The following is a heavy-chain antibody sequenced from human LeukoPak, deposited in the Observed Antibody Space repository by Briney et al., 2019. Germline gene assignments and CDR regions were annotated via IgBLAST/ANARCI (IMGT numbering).Heavy chain of an antibody. CDR3: ARDPTGVVAATPRNWFDP. V-gene: IGHV4-4*02. CDR1: GGSISSSNW. D-gene: IGHD2-15*01. CDR2: IYHSGST. J-gene: IGHJ5*02. Sequence: SETLSLTCAVSGGSISSSNWWSWVRQPPGKGLEWIGEIYHSGSTNYNPSLKSRVTISVDKSKNQFSLKLSSVTAADTAVYYCARDPTGVVAATPRNWFDPWGQGTLVTVSS.